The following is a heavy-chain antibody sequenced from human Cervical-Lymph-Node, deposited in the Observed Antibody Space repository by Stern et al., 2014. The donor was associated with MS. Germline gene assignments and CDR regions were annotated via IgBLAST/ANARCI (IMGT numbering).Heavy chain of an antibody. V-gene: IGHV3-74*01. J-gene: IGHJ4*02. CDR3: ARDSSGRDDF. CDR1: GFTFRSYW. CDR2: IDTDGGTT. D-gene: IGHD6-25*01. Sequence: EVQLVESGGGVVQPGGSLRLSCAASGFTFRSYWLHWFRQAPGKGLVWVSRIDTDGGTTNYADSVKGRFTISRDNAENTLYLQMNSLRAEDTAVYYCARDSSGRDDFWGQGTLVTVSS.